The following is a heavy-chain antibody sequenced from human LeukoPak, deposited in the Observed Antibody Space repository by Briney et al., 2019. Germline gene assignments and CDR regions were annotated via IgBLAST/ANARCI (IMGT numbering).Heavy chain of an antibody. J-gene: IGHJ4*02. CDR3: ARETPGSFRNLGY. D-gene: IGHD1-26*01. CDR2: IIPIFGTA. V-gene: IGHV1-69*13. CDR1: LGTFSSYV. Sequence: SVQVSCKASLGTFSSYVISWVRQAPGQGLEWMGGIIPIFGTANYAQKFQGRVTITADESTSTAYMELSSLRSEDTAVYYWARETPGSFRNLGYWGPGTLVTVSS.